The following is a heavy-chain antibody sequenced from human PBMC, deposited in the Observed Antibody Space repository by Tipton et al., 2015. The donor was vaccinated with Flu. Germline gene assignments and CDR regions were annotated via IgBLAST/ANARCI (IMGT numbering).Heavy chain of an antibody. J-gene: IGHJ5*02. CDR3: ASYDWKDDGGFDP. Sequence: TLSLTCAVSGVSINSNCWWSWVRQTPGKGLEWIGEMHHSGSTNYNPSLRSRMTISLDNSKNPFSLKLASVTAADAAVYYCASYDWKDDGGFDPGGQETLVTVS. V-gene: IGHV4-4*02. D-gene: IGHD1-20*01. CDR2: MHHSGST. CDR1: GVSINSNCW.